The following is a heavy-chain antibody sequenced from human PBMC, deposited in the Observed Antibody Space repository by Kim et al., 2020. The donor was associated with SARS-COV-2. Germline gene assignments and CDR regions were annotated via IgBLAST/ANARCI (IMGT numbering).Heavy chain of an antibody. CDR3: ARDNSYCSSTSCYRLWDY. Sequence: KSRVTISVDTSKNQFSLKLSSVTAADTAVYYCARDNSYCSSTSCYRLWDYWGQGTLVTVSS. J-gene: IGHJ4*02. V-gene: IGHV4-59*01. D-gene: IGHD2-2*02.